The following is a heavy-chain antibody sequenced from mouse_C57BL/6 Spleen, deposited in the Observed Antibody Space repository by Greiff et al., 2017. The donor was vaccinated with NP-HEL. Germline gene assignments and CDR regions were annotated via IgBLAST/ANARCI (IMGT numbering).Heavy chain of an antibody. J-gene: IGHJ1*03. CDR3: ARDAHYYGIDV. CDR1: GFTFSDFY. V-gene: IGHV7-1*01. CDR2: SRNKANDYTT. Sequence: EVKLVESGGGLVQSGRSLRLSCATSGFTFSDFYMEWVRQAPGKGLEWIAASRNKANDYTTEYSASVKGRFLVLRDTSQSILYLQMNALRAEDTAIYYCARDAHYYGIDVWGTGTTVTVSS. D-gene: IGHD1-1*01.